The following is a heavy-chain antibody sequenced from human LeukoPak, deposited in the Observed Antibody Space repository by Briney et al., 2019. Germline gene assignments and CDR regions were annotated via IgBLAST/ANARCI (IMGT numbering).Heavy chain of an antibody. CDR3: ARHPSRLTATPFDY. V-gene: IGHV4-59*08. Sequence: TPSETLSLTCTVSGGSISNYYWSWIRQPPGKGLEWIGYIYYSGSTNYNPSLRSRVTISVDTSKNQFSLKLSSVTAADTAVYYCARHPSRLTATPFDYWGQGTLVTVSS. CDR2: IYYSGST. D-gene: IGHD3-16*01. J-gene: IGHJ4*02. CDR1: GGSISNYY.